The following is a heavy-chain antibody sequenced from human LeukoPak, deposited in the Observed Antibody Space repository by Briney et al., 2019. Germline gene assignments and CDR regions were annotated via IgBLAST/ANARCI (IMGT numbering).Heavy chain of an antibody. J-gene: IGHJ6*02. CDR1: GFTFSSYG. CDR2: ISYDGSNK. D-gene: IGHD1-26*01. CDR3: AKDSGTPYYYYGMDV. V-gene: IGHV3-30*18. Sequence: PGGSLRLSCAASGFTFSSYGMHWVRQAPGKGLEWVAVISYDGSNKYYADSVKGRFTISRDNSKNTLYLQMNSLRAEDTAVYYCAKDSGTPYYYYGMDVWGQGTTVTVS.